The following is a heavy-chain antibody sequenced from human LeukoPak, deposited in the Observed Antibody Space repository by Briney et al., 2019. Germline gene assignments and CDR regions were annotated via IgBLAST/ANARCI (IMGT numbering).Heavy chain of an antibody. CDR3: AREMIVGPTFDI. CDR1: GGSISSYY. Sequence: PSETLSLTCTVSGGSISSYYWSWIRQPPGKGLEWIGYIYYSGSTNYNPSLKSRVTISVDTCKNQFSLKLSSVTAADTAAYYCAREMIVGPTFDIWGQGTMVTVSS. D-gene: IGHD1-26*01. J-gene: IGHJ3*02. V-gene: IGHV4-59*01. CDR2: IYYSGST.